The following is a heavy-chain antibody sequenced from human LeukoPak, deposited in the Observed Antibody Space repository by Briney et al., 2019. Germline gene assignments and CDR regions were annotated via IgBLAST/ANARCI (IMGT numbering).Heavy chain of an antibody. CDR1: GFTFSSYA. D-gene: IGHD1-26*01. CDR2: IQYDGSDK. V-gene: IGHV3-30-3*01. J-gene: IGHJ4*02. Sequence: GGSLRLSCAASGFTFSSYAMHWVRQAPGKGLEWVAVIQYDGSDKWYADSVKGRFTISRDNSQNTLYLQMNSLRVGDTSVYHCARDISGSYSTDYWGQGTLVTVSS. CDR3: ARDISGSYSTDY.